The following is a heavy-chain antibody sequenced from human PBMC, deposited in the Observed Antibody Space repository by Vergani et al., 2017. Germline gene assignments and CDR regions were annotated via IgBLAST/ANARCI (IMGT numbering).Heavy chain of an antibody. Sequence: QVQLVQSGAEVKKPGSSVKVSCKASGGTFSSYAISWVRQAPGQGLEWMGWMNPNSGSTSYAQKFQGRVTMTRDTSTSTVYMELSSLRSEDTAVYYCARDFGARWLHLFDYWGQGTLVTVSS. V-gene: IGHV1-8*02. CDR1: GGTFSSYA. CDR3: ARDFGARWLHLFDY. D-gene: IGHD5-24*01. CDR2: MNPNSGST. J-gene: IGHJ4*02.